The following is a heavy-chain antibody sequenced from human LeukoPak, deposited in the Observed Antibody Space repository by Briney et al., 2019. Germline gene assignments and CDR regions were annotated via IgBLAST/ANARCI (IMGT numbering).Heavy chain of an antibody. J-gene: IGHJ6*02. CDR3: ARGYSGYFYYYGMDV. CDR2: INHSGST. CDR1: GGSFSGYY. V-gene: IGHV4-34*01. Sequence: SETLSLTCAVYGGSFSGYYWSWIRQPPGKGLEWIGEINHSGSTNYNPSLKSRVTISVDTSKNQFSLKLSSVTAADTAVYYCARGYSGYFYYYGMDVWGQGTTVTVSS. D-gene: IGHD5-12*01.